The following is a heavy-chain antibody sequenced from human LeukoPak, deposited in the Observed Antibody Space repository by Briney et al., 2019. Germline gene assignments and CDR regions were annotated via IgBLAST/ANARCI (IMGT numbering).Heavy chain of an antibody. CDR2: ISYDGSNK. V-gene: IGHV3-30*18. J-gene: IGHJ4*02. Sequence: GRSLRLSCAASGFAFSSYGMHWVRQAPGKGLEWVALISYDGSNKYYADSVKGRFTISRDNSKNTLYLQMNSLRAEDTAVYYCAKGPFPIAAAATTPFDYWGQGTLVTVSS. CDR3: AKGPFPIAAAATTPFDY. CDR1: GFAFSSYG. D-gene: IGHD6-13*01.